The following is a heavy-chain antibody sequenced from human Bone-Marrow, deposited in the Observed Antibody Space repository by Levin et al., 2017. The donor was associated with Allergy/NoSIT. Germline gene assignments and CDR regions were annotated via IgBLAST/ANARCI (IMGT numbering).Heavy chain of an antibody. CDR1: GGSISSYY. CDR3: ASAHSRTSFGYFYYGMDV. CDR2: IYYSGST. V-gene: IGHV4-59*08. Sequence: SQTLSLTCTVSGGSISSYYWSWIRQPPGKGLEWIGYIYYSGSTNYNPSLKSRVTISVDMSKNQFSLNLTSVTAADTAVYYCASAHSRTSFGYFYYGMDVWGQGTTVTVSS. J-gene: IGHJ6*02. D-gene: IGHD3-22*01.